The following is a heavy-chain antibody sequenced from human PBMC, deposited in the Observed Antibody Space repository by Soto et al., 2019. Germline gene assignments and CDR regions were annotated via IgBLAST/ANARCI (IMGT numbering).Heavy chain of an antibody. CDR2: IHPNSGDT. J-gene: IGHJ6*02. D-gene: IGHD3-10*01. CDR3: ARVNYYGSGNDYYYGMDV. CDR1: GYTFADYY. Sequence: ASVKVSCKASGYTFADYYMHWMRQAPGQGLEWMGWIHPNSGDTSYAQKFQGWVTMTRDTSISTAYLELSRLKSDDTDVYYCARVNYYGSGNDYYYGMDVWG. V-gene: IGHV1-2*04.